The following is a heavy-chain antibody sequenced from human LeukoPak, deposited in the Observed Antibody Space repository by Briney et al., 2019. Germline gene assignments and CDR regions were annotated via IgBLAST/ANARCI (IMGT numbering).Heavy chain of an antibody. V-gene: IGHV3-30-3*01. CDR1: GFTFSSYA. CDR2: ISYDGSNK. J-gene: IGHJ4*02. Sequence: GGSLRLSCAASGFTFSSYAMHWVRQAPGKGLEWVAVISYDGSNKYYADSVKGRFTISRDNSKNTLYLQMNSLRAEDTAVYYCAKERDYYDSSVPDYWGQGTLVTVSS. D-gene: IGHD3-22*01. CDR3: AKERDYYDSSVPDY.